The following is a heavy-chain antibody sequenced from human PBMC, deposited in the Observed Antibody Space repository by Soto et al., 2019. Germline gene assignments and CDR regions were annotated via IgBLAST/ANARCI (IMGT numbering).Heavy chain of an antibody. CDR2: IFFTGNI. V-gene: IGHV4-39*01. J-gene: IGHJ4*02. CDR3: ASRHCSGGSCYNPGFDS. Sequence: QLQLQESGPGLLKPSETLSLNCTVSGASLSSISYYWGWIRQPPGKGLEWVGSIFFTGNIYYNPPLKSRVTISEDTSRNQSSPMVNSVTAADTAVYYCASRHCSGGSCYNPGFDSEGQGALVTVSS. CDR1: GASLSSISYY. D-gene: IGHD2-15*01.